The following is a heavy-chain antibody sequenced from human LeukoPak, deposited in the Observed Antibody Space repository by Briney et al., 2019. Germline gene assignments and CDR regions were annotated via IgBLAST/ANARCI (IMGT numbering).Heavy chain of an antibody. CDR1: GYTFTSYA. CDR2: INTNTGNP. Sequence: ASVKVSCKASGYTFTSYAMNWVRQAPGQGLEWMGRINTNTGNPTYAQGFTGRFVFSLDTSVSTAYLQISSLKAEDTAVYYCAREGYDFWSGEKYYFDYWGQGTLVTVSS. J-gene: IGHJ4*02. CDR3: AREGYDFWSGEKYYFDY. V-gene: IGHV7-4-1*02. D-gene: IGHD3-3*01.